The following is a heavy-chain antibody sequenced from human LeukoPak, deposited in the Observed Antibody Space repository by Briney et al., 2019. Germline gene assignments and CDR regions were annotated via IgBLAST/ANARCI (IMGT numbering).Heavy chain of an antibody. CDR3: AKNHDSTGYSVIDY. D-gene: IGHD3-22*01. V-gene: IGHV3-23*01. CDR1: GFTFSSYG. Sequence: PGGSLRLSCAASGFTFSSYGMSWVRQAPGKGLEWVSAISGSGGSTNYADSVKGRFTFSRDNSKNTLYLQMNSLRAEDTAVYYCAKNHDSTGYSVIDYWGQGTLVTVSS. CDR2: ISGSGGST. J-gene: IGHJ4*02.